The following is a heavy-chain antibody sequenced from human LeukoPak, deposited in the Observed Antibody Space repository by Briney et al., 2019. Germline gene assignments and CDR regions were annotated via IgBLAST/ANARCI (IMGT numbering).Heavy chain of an antibody. CDR3: AKVLGDDLFDAFDV. CDR1: GGSIGNADSF. CDR2: ISYRGST. V-gene: IGHV4-39*02. Sequence: PSETLSLTCTVSGGSIGNADSFWGWIRRPPGKGLEWIGTISYRGSTYYNPSLKSRVTISTDTSKNLFFLKLSSVTVADVAVYYCAKVLGDDLFDAFDVWGQGTIVSVSS. D-gene: IGHD1-1*01. J-gene: IGHJ3*01.